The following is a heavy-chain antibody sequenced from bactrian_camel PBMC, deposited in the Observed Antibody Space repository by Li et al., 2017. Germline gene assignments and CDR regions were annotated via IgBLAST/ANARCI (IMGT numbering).Heavy chain of an antibody. Sequence: HVQLVESGGGSVQAGGSLRLSCVASRYMHCMGWFRQAPGKEREGVAAIDSDGTTSYAESVKARFAISKDDASSTLYLQMNNLKPEDTGVYYCAAARSGQQCSRTTVTRFPWWGRGTQVTFS. V-gene: IGHV3S53*01. CDR2: IDSDGTT. CDR1: RYMHC. CDR3: AAARSGQQCSRTTVTRFPW. D-gene: IGHD1*01. J-gene: IGHJ4*01.